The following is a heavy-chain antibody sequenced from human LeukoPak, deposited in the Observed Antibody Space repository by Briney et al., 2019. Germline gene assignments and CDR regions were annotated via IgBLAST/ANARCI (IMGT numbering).Heavy chain of an antibody. D-gene: IGHD3-10*01. V-gene: IGHV4-59*01. Sequence: SETLSLTCTVSGGSISRYNWSWIRQPPGKGLEWSGYIYHSGSTDYNPSLKSRVTISADTSKNQFSLKLSSVTAADTAVYYCARPPRRGSGSYYTFDAFDIWGQGTMVTVSS. CDR1: GGSISRYN. CDR3: ARPPRRGSGSYYTFDAFDI. CDR2: IYHSGST. J-gene: IGHJ3*02.